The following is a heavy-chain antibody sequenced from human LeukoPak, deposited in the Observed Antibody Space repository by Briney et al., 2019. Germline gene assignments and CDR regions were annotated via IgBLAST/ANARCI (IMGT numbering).Heavy chain of an antibody. CDR2: IRYDGSNK. Sequence: PGGSLRLSYGASGFTFSNYGMLWVRQAPGKGLEWVAFIRYDGSNKLYADSVKGRFTISRDNSKNTLYLHINSLRAEDTAVYYCVKDNPLDYWGQGTLVVVSS. CDR1: GFTFSNYG. V-gene: IGHV3-30*02. CDR3: VKDNPLDY. J-gene: IGHJ4*02. D-gene: IGHD1-14*01.